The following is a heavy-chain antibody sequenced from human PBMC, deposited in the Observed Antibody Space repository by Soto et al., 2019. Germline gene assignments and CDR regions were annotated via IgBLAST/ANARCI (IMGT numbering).Heavy chain of an antibody. J-gene: IGHJ4*02. CDR2: MNPNSGNT. CDR1: GYTFTSYD. D-gene: IGHD2-15*01. Sequence: ASVKVSCKASGYTFTSYDINWVRQATGQGLEWMGWMNPNSGNTGYAQKFQGRVTMTRNTSISTAYMELSSLRSEDTAVYYCARESRYCSGGSCYFLPGIDYWGQGTLVTAPQ. CDR3: ARESRYCSGGSCYFLPGIDY. V-gene: IGHV1-8*01.